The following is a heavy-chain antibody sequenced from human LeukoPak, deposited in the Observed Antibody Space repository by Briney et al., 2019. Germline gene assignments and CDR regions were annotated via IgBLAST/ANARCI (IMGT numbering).Heavy chain of an antibody. Sequence: GASVKVSCKASGYTFTGYCMHWVRQAPGQGLQWMGWINPNSGGTNYAQKFQGRVTMTRDTSISTAYMELSSPRSDDTAVYYCARGGWIDSSGYYYSFDFWGQGTLVTVSS. J-gene: IGHJ4*02. D-gene: IGHD3-22*01. CDR3: ARGGWIDSSGYYYSFDF. CDR1: GYTFTGYC. V-gene: IGHV1-2*02. CDR2: INPNSGGT.